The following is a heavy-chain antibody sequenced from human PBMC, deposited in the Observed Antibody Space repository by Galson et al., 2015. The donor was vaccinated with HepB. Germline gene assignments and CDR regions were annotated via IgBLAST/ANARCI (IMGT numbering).Heavy chain of an antibody. CDR2: VSNSGGT. Sequence: LSLTCTISGDSISPNYWTWIRQPPGKGLEWIGHVSNSGGTNYNPSLKSRVTISLDPSNTEFSLRLRSVTAADTAVYYCTRGRWFDHWGQGTLVTVSS. CDR3: TRGRWFDH. J-gene: IGHJ5*02. V-gene: IGHV4-59*01. CDR1: GDSISPNY.